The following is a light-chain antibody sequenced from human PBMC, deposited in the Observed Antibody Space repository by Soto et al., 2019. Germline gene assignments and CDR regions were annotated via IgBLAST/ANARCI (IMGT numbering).Light chain of an antibody. Sequence: DIQMTQSPSTLSASVGDRVTITCRASQSISSWLAWYQQKPGKAPKLLIYDASSLESGVPSRFSGSGSGTEFTLTISSLQSDDFVTYYCQQYNSYSWTFGQGTKVEIK. J-gene: IGKJ1*01. V-gene: IGKV1-5*01. CDR1: QSISSW. CDR2: DAS. CDR3: QQYNSYSWT.